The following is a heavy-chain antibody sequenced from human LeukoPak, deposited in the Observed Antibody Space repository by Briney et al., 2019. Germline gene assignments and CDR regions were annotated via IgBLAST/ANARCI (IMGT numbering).Heavy chain of an antibody. Sequence: GGSLRLSCAASGFTFSSYGMHWVRQAPGKGLEWVAVIWYDGSNKYYADSVKGRFTISRENSKNTLYLQMNSLRAEDTAVYYCAKALYGDSNWFAPWGQGTLVTVSS. D-gene: IGHD4-17*01. CDR1: GFTFSSYG. CDR2: IWYDGSNK. V-gene: IGHV3-33*06. CDR3: AKALYGDSNWFAP. J-gene: IGHJ5*02.